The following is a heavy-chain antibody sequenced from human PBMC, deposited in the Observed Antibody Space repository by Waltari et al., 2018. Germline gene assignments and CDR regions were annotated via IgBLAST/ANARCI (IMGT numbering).Heavy chain of an antibody. J-gene: IGHJ5*02. CDR3: ARIRVDCSGGSCYLDWFDP. CDR2: IYYSGIT. CDR1: GGSISSSSYY. V-gene: IGHV4-39*01. Sequence: QLQLQESGPGLVKPSETLSLTCTVSGGSISSSSYYWGWIRQPPGKGLEWIGSIYYSGITYYNPSLKSRVTISVDTSKNQFSLKLSSVTAADTAVYYCARIRVDCSGGSCYLDWFDPWGQGTLVTVSS. D-gene: IGHD2-15*01.